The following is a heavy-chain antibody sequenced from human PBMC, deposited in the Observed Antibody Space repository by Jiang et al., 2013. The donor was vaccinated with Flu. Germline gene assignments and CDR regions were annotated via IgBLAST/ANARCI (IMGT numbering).Heavy chain of an antibody. CDR1: GFTFSSYA. CDR3: AKSVTMIVVVKYYFDY. D-gene: IGHD3-22*01. V-gene: IGHV3-23*04. J-gene: IGHJ4*02. Sequence: QLVESGGGLVQPGGSLRLSCAASGFTFSSYAMSWVRQAPGKGLEWVSAISGSGGSTYYADSVKGRFTISRDNSKNTLYLQMNSLRAEDTAVYYCAKSVTMIVVVKYYFDYWGQGTLVTVSS. CDR2: ISGSGGST.